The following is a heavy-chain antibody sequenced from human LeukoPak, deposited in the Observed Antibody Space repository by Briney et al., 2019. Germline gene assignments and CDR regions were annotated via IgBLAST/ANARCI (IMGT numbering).Heavy chain of an antibody. V-gene: IGHV1-69*04. J-gene: IGHJ5*02. D-gene: IGHD6-19*01. Sequence: SVKVSCKASGGTFSSYAISWVRQAPGQGLEWMGRIIPILNIANYAQKFQGRVTITADKSTSTAYMELSSLRSEDTAVYYCARLTVAGTVIDACGQGTLVTVSS. CDR2: IIPILNIA. CDR1: GGTFSSYA. CDR3: ARLTVAGTVIDA.